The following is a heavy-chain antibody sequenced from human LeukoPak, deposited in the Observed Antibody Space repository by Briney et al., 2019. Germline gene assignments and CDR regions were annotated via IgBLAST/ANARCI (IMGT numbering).Heavy chain of an antibody. J-gene: IGHJ3*01. CDR1: GFTVSSNY. CDR2: IYSGGST. D-gene: IGHD6-19*01. CDR3: AKDRSSGGNAFDV. V-gene: IGHV3-66*02. Sequence: GGSLRLSCAASGFTVSSNYMSWVRQAPGKGLEWVSVIYSGGSTYYADSVKGRFTISRDNSKNILYLHMNSLRVEDTAVYYCAKDRSSGGNAFDVWGQGTMVTVSS.